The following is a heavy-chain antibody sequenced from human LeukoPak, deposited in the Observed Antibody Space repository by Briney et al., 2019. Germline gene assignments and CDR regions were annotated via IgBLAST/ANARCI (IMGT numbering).Heavy chain of an antibody. V-gene: IGHV4-59*01. D-gene: IGHD2-21*01. CDR3: VRWQYCGGNCFFGAFDI. J-gene: IGHJ3*02. CDR2: IHHSGNT. Sequence: PSETLSLTCTVSGGSISSSYWSWIRQSPGKGLEWIGYIHHSGNTNSSPPLKSRVTISVDTPNNRFSLKLNSVTAADTAVYYCVRWQYCGGNCFFGAFDIWGQGTMVTVSS. CDR1: GGSISSSY.